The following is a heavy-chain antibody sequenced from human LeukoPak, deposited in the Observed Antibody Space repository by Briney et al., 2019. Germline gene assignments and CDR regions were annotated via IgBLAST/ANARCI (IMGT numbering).Heavy chain of an antibody. Sequence: SETLSLTCTVSGGSVSSGGYYWRWIRQPPGKGLVWIGYIYYSGSTDYNPSLKSRVTISVDTSKNQFSLKLSSVTAADTAVYYCARGPVAGSGNYYDFDCWGQGALVTVSS. D-gene: IGHD3-10*01. CDR3: ARGPVAGSGNYYDFDC. J-gene: IGHJ4*02. V-gene: IGHV4-61*08. CDR1: GGSVSSGGYY. CDR2: IYYSGST.